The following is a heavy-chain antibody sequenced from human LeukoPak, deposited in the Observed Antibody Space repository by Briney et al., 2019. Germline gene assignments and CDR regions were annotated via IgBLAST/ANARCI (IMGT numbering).Heavy chain of an antibody. CDR3: ARDCSGGSCYFDY. CDR1: GGTFSSYA. Sequence: ASVKVSCKAFGGTFSSYAISWVRQAPGQGLEWMGGIIPIFGTANYAQKFQGRVTITADESTSTAYMELSSLRSENTAVYYCARDCSGGSCYFDYWGQGTLVTVSS. J-gene: IGHJ4*02. D-gene: IGHD2-15*01. CDR2: IIPIFGTA. V-gene: IGHV1-69*13.